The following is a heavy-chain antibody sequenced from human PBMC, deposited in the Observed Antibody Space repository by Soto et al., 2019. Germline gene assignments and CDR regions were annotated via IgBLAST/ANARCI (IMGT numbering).Heavy chain of an antibody. CDR1: VFTFSSYS. D-gene: IGHD2-2*01. CDR2: ISGSAGSSGP. CDR3: AKARCSTANCYVPEY. V-gene: IGHV3-23*01. J-gene: IGHJ4*02. Sequence: GGSLRLSCAASVFTFSSYSMNWVRQAPGKGLEWVSVISGSAGSSGPSYADSVQGRFSISRDNARNTLYLQMNSLRGEDTAMYYCAKARCSTANCYVPEYWGQGTRVTVSS.